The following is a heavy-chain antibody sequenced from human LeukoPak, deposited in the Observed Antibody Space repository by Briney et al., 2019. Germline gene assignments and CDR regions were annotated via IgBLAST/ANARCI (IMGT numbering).Heavy chain of an antibody. CDR1: GGSFSGYY. J-gene: IGHJ4*02. CDR2: INHSGST. D-gene: IGHD3-16*01. CDR3: ARGLRGGDY. V-gene: IGHV4-34*01. Sequence: PSETLSLTCAVYGGSFSGYYWSWIRQPPGKGLEWIGEINHSGSTNYNPSLKSRVTISVDTSKNQFSLKLSSVTAADTAVYYCARGLRGGDYWGQGTLVIVSS.